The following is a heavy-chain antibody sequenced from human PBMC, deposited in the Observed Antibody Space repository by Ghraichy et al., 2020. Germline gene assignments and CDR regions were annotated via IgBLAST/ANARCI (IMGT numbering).Heavy chain of an antibody. J-gene: IGHJ4*02. V-gene: IGHV3-23*01. CDR1: GFTFSSYK. Sequence: GGSLRLSCAASGFTFSSYKMSWVRQAPGKGLEWVSTISGSGGSTYYADSVKGRFTISRDNSKNTLYLQMNSLRAEDTAVYYCAKRGLGSSTWYSDYWGQGTLVTVSS. CDR2: ISGSGGST. D-gene: IGHD6-13*01. CDR3: AKRGLGSSTWYSDY.